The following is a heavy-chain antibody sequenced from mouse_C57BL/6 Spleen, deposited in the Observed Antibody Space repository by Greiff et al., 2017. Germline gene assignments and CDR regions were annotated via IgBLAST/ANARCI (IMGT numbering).Heavy chain of an antibody. Sequence: VQVVESGPELVKPGASVKISCKASGYAFSSSWMNWVKQRTGQGLEWIGRIYPGDGDTNYNGKFKGKATLTADKSSSTAYMQLSSLTSEDSAVYVCARSLFATVVARGFADWGQGTLVTVSA. V-gene: IGHV1-82*01. CDR3: ARSLFATVVARGFAD. CDR2: IYPGDGDT. J-gene: IGHJ3*01. CDR1: GYAFSSSW. D-gene: IGHD1-1*01.